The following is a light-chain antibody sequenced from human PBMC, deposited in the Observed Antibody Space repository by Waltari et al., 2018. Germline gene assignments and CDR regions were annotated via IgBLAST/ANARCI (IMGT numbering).Light chain of an antibody. CDR3: ASWDDILIGRL. J-gene: IGLJ2*01. CDR2: RDS. Sequence: QSVLTQPPSASAAPGQRVNIACSGSTSNIGTNFVYWYQQLPGTAPRLVIHRDSQRPSGIPDRFSGSKSGTSASLAISGLRSEDEADYYCASWDDILIGRLFGGGTKLTVL. CDR1: TSNIGTNF. V-gene: IGLV1-47*01.